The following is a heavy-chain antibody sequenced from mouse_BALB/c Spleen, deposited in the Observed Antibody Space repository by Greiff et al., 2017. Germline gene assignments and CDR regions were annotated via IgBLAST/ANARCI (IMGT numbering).Heavy chain of an antibody. CDR1: GFTFNTYA. Sequence: GGGLVQPKGSLKLSCAASGFTFNTYAMNWVRQAPGKGLEWVARIRSKSNNYATYYADSVKDRFTISRDDSQSMLYLQMNNLKTEDTAMYYCVRHRGAYWGQGTLVTVSA. CDR2: IRSKSNNYAT. J-gene: IGHJ3*01. D-gene: IGHD2-14*01. V-gene: IGHV10-1*02. CDR3: VRHRGAY.